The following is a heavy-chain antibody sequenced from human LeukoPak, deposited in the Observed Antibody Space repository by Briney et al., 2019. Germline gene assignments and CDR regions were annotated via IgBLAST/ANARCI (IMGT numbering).Heavy chain of an antibody. CDR3: AKDGAAYCSSTSCYMFDY. Sequence: PGGTLRLSCAASGFTFSSYGMSWVRQAPGKGLEWVSAISGSGGSTYYADSVKGRFTISRDNSKNTLYLQINSLRAEDTAVYYRAKDGAAYCSSTSCYMFDYWGQGTLVTVSS. V-gene: IGHV3-23*01. J-gene: IGHJ4*02. CDR2: ISGSGGST. CDR1: GFTFSSYG. D-gene: IGHD2-2*02.